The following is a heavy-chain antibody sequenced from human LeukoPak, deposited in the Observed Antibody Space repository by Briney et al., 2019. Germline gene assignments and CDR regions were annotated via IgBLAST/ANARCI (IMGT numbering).Heavy chain of an antibody. CDR3: ARRETWGYYFDY. J-gene: IGHJ4*02. D-gene: IGHD7-27*01. CDR2: INAGNGNT. Sequence: ASVKVSCKASGYTFTSYAMHWVRQAPGQRLEWMGWINAGNGNTKYSQKFQGRVTITRDTSASTAYMELSSLRSEDTAVYYCARRETWGYYFDYWGRGTLVTVSS. V-gene: IGHV1-3*01. CDR1: GYTFTSYA.